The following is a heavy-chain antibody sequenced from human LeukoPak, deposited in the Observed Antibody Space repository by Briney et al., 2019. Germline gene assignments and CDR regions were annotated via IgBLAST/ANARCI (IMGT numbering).Heavy chain of an antibody. CDR3: ARELSRAYYDFWSGPDNNWFDP. CDR2: IIPIFGTA. D-gene: IGHD3-3*01. V-gene: IGHV1-69*13. Sequence: ASVKVSCKASGGTFSSYAISWVRQAPGQGLEWMGGIIPIFGTANYAQKFQGRVTMTADESTSTAYMELSSLRSEDTAVYYCARELSRAYYDFWSGPDNNWFDPWGQGTLVTVSS. J-gene: IGHJ5*02. CDR1: GGTFSSYA.